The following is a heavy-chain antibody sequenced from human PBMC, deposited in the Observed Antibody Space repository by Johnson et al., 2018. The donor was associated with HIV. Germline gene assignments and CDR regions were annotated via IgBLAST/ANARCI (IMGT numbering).Heavy chain of an antibody. J-gene: IGHJ3*02. V-gene: IGHV3-30*02. CDR1: GFTFSSYG. CDR2: IRYDGYYT. CDR3: AKAGDYYDSSGYYDAFDI. D-gene: IGHD3-22*01. Sequence: QMLLVESGGGVVQPGGSLRLSCAASGFTFSSYGMHWVRQAPGKGLEWVALIRYDGYYTKYADSVKGRFTISRDNSKNMLFLQMSSLRAEDTAVYYCAKAGDYYDSSGYYDAFDIWGQGTMVTVSS.